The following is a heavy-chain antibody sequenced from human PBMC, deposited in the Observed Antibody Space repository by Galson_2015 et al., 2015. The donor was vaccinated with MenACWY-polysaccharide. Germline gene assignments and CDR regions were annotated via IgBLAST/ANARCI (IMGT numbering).Heavy chain of an antibody. CDR3: AKVGPRSSWTMGIDY. Sequence: SLRLSCAASGFRFSANGMSWVRQAPGRGLEWVSGRGSGGGLYYADSVKGRFTVSRDNSKNTLYLQMNNLRAEDTAVYYCAKVGPRSSWTMGIDYWGQGTLVPVSS. J-gene: IGHJ4*02. V-gene: IGHV3-23*01. CDR2: RGSGGGL. CDR1: GFRFSANG. D-gene: IGHD6-13*01.